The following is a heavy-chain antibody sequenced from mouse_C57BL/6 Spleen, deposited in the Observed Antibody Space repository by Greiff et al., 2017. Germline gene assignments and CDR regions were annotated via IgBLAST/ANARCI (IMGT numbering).Heavy chain of an antibody. D-gene: IGHD3-1*01. J-gene: IGHJ4*01. CDR2: IRNKANGYTT. CDR1: GFTFTDYY. CDR3: ARRRADYYAMDY. Sequence: EVQVVESGGGLVQPGGSLSLSCAASGFTFTDYYMSWVRQPPGKALEWLGFIRNKANGYTTESSASVKGRFTISTDNSQNILYLQMNALRSEDSATYYCARRRADYYAMDYWGQGTSVTVSS. V-gene: IGHV7-3*01.